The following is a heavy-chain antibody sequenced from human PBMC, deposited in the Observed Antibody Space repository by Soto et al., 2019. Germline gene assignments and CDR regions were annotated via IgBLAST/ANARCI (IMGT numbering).Heavy chain of an antibody. Sequence: PGGSMRLSCAASGFTFSSYGMHWVRQAPGKGLEWVAVIWYDGSNKYYADSVKGRFTISRDNSKNTLYLQMNSLRAEDTAVYYCARDLGYCFGGSCYNYGMDVWGQGTTVTVSS. CDR1: GFTFSSYG. D-gene: IGHD2-15*01. J-gene: IGHJ6*02. CDR2: IWYDGSNK. V-gene: IGHV3-33*01. CDR3: ARDLGYCFGGSCYNYGMDV.